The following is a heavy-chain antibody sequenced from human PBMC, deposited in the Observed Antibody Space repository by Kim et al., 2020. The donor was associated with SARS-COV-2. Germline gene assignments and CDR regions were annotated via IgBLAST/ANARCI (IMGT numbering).Heavy chain of an antibody. D-gene: IGHD3-9*01. CDR1: GFTFSSYS. Sequence: GGSLRLSCAASGFTFSSYSMNWVRQAPGKGLEWVSSISSSSSYIYYADSVKGRFTISRDNAKNSLYLQMNSLRAEDTAVYYCARGGPTYYDILTDTDYWGQGALVTVSS. CDR3: ARGGPTYYDILTDTDY. CDR2: ISSSSSYI. V-gene: IGHV3-21*01. J-gene: IGHJ4*02.